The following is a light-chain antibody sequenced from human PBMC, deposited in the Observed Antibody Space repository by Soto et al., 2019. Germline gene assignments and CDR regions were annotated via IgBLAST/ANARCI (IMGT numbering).Light chain of an antibody. CDR2: AAS. Sequence: ETHLTQSPSFMSASVGDRLTIACRASQDVSRSVGWYQQKPGTAPKLLISAASTLISGVPSRFSGSGSGTDFTLTISSLQPEDFATYYCQQLWTYPLTFGGGTKVDIK. V-gene: IGKV1-9*01. J-gene: IGKJ4*01. CDR1: QDVSRS. CDR3: QQLWTYPLT.